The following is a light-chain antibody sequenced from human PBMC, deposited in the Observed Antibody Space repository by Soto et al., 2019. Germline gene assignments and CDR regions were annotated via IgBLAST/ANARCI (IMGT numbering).Light chain of an antibody. J-gene: IGKJ2*01. CDR3: QQYGSSPYT. CDR2: DAS. V-gene: IGKV3-11*01. Sequence: EIVLTQSPATLSLSPGESATLSCRARQSVGTSLAWYQQKTGQAPRLLIYDASNRATGIPARFSGSGSGTDFTLTISSLEPEDFAVYYCQQYGSSPYTFGQGTKLEIK. CDR1: QSVGTS.